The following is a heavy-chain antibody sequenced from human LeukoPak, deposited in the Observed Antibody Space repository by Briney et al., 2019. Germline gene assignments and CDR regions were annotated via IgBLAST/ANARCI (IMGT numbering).Heavy chain of an antibody. V-gene: IGHV3-33*01. J-gene: IGHJ4*02. CDR1: GFIFSNYG. CDR3: ARDENGSYFPSDY. Sequence: GGSLRLSCAASGFIFSNYGMHWVRQAPGKGLEWVGIIWYDGSNKYYADSVKGRFTISRDNSKNTLYLQINSLRAEDTAVYYCARDENGSYFPSDYWGQGTLVTVSS. D-gene: IGHD1-26*01. CDR2: IWYDGSNK.